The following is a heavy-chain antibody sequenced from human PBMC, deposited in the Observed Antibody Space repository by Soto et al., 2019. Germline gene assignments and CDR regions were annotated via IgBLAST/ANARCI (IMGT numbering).Heavy chain of an antibody. CDR3: ASRDPGTSVDY. V-gene: IGHV4-4*02. CDR1: GGSFTSNNW. J-gene: IGHJ4*02. CDR2: IYRTGST. D-gene: IGHD1-7*01. Sequence: SETLALTCAVSGGSFTSNNWWTWVRQPPGQGLEWIGEIYRTGSTNYNPSLKSRVTISLDKSENQFSLKVTSLTAADTAVYYCASRDPGTSVDYWGQGTLVTVSS.